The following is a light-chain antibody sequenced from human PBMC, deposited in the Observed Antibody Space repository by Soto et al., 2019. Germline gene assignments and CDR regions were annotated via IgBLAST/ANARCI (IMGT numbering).Light chain of an antibody. Sequence: QAVVTQSPSASASLGASVKLPCTLSSGHSSYAIAWHQQQPEKGPRYLMKLNSDGSHSKGDGIPDRFSGSSSGAERYLTISSLQSEDEADYYWQTWGTGVVFGGGTKVTVL. J-gene: IGLJ2*01. CDR2: LNSDGSH. V-gene: IGLV4-69*01. CDR3: QTWGTGVV. CDR1: SGHSSYA.